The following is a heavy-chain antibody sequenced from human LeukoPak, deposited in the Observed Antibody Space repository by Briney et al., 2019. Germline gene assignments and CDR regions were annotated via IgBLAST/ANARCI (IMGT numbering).Heavy chain of an antibody. CDR1: GFTFSSYV. Sequence: GGSLRLSCAASGFTFSSYVMGWVRQAPGKGLEWVSAISGSGGSTYHADSVEGRFTISRDNSKNTLFLQMNRLRAEDTAVYYCAKPTNDFWSGYPPGWFDPWGQGTLVTVSS. CDR2: ISGSGGST. J-gene: IGHJ5*02. D-gene: IGHD3-3*01. V-gene: IGHV3-23*01. CDR3: AKPTNDFWSGYPPGWFDP.